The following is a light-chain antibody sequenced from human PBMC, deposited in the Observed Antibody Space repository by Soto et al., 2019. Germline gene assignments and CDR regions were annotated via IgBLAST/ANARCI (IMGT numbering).Light chain of an antibody. V-gene: IGKV3-20*01. J-gene: IGKJ3*01. CDR2: GAS. Sequence: EIVLTQSPGTLSLSPGERATLSCRASQSFSSSYLAWYQQKPGQAPRLLIYGASSRATGIPDRFSGSGSGRDFTLTISRLEPEDFAVYYCQHYGSALFTFGPGTKVDIK. CDR3: QHYGSALFT. CDR1: QSFSSSY.